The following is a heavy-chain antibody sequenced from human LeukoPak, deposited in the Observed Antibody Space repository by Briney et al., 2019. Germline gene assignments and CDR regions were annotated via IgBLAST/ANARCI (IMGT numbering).Heavy chain of an antibody. CDR2: IYYSGST. J-gene: IGHJ6*03. CDR3: ARGKRGGYEYYYYYYMDV. V-gene: IGHV4-59*01. D-gene: IGHD5-12*01. Sequence: SETLSLTCTVSGGSISSYYWSWIRQPPGKGLEWIGYIYYSGSTNYNPSLKSRVTISVDTPKNQFSLKLSSVTAADTAVYYCARGKRGGYEYYYYYYMDVWGKGTTVTVSS. CDR1: GGSISSYY.